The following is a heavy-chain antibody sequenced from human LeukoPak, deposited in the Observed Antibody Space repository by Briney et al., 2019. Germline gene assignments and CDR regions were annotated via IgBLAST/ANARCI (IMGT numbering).Heavy chain of an antibody. CDR2: ISYDGSNK. J-gene: IGHJ4*02. Sequence: GRSLRLSCAASGFTFSSYAMHWVRQAPGKGLEWVAVISYDGSNKYYADSVKGRFTISRDNSKNTLYLQMNSLRAEDTAVYYCARDRHYDILTGYPIPDYWGQGTLVTVSS. CDR3: ARDRHYDILTGYPIPDY. V-gene: IGHV3-30-3*01. CDR1: GFTFSSYA. D-gene: IGHD3-9*01.